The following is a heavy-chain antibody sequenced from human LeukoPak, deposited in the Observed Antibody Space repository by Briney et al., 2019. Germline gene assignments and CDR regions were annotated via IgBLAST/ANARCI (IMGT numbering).Heavy chain of an antibody. CDR3: ARATYYYDSSGYWTLEFDFDI. CDR2: IYYSGST. CDR1: GGSISSSSYY. V-gene: IGHV4-39*07. J-gene: IGHJ3*02. Sequence: SETLSLTCTVSGGSISSSSYYWGWIRQPPGKGLEWIGSIYYSGSTYYNPSLKSRVTISVDTSKNQFSLNLSSVTAADTAVFYCARATYYYDSSGYWTLEFDFDIWGQGTMVTVSS. D-gene: IGHD3-22*01.